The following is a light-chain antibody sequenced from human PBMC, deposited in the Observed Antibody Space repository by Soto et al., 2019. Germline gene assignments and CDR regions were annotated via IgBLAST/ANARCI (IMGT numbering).Light chain of an antibody. CDR2: GAS. J-gene: IGKJ1*01. Sequence: EIVLTQSPGTLSLSPGERATLSCRASQSVSSPSLAWYQQKPGQAPRLLIFGASSRATGIPDRFSGSGSGTDFTLTISRLEPEDFAVYYCQQYAGSSTFGQGTKVDIK. CDR3: QQYAGSST. CDR1: QSVSSPS. V-gene: IGKV3-20*01.